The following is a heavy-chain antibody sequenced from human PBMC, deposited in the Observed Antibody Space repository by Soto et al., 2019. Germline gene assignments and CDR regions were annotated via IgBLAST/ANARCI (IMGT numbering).Heavy chain of an antibody. J-gene: IGHJ4*02. CDR3: AREVYSSSSVGFDY. CDR2: ISSSSSYI. V-gene: IGHV3-21*01. Sequence: EVQLLESGGDLVQPGGSLRLSCVASGITFSSYSMNWVRQAPGKGLEWVSSISSSSSYIYYADSVKGRFTISRDNAKNSLYLQMNSLRAEDTAVYYCAREVYSSSSVGFDYWGQGTLVTVSS. D-gene: IGHD6-6*01. CDR1: GITFSSYS.